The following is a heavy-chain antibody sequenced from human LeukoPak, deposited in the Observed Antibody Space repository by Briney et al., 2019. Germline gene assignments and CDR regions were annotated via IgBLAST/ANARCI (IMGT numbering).Heavy chain of an antibody. J-gene: IGHJ4*02. CDR2: ISSSSSYT. CDR1: GFTFSDYY. D-gene: IGHD2-2*01. CDR3: ARYCSSTSCYDY. Sequence: PGGSLRLSCAASGFTFSDYYMSWIRQAPGKGLEWVSYISSSSSYTNYADSVKGRFTISRDNAKNSLYPQMNSLRAEDTAVYYCARYCSSTSCYDYWGQGTLVTVSS. V-gene: IGHV3-11*03.